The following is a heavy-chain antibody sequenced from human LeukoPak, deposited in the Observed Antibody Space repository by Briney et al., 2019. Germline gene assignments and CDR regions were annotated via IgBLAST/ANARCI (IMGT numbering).Heavy chain of an antibody. CDR3: ARVRRDILTGWTNCFDF. V-gene: IGHV4-4*07. Sequence: TSETLSLTCTVSGGSISSDYWSWIRQPAGKGLEWIGRIYTSGRTNHNSSLKNRVTMSVDTSKNQFPLNLSSVTAADTAVYYCARVRRDILTGWTNCFDFWGQGVLVTVSS. D-gene: IGHD3-9*01. CDR1: GGSISSDY. J-gene: IGHJ4*02. CDR2: IYTSGRT.